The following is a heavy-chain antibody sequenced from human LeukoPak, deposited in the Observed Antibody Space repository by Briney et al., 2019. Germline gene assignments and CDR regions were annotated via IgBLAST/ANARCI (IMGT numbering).Heavy chain of an antibody. D-gene: IGHD3-9*01. J-gene: IGHJ4*02. CDR3: AKSRDDGTGYYYDY. CDR1: GVSFDEYA. Sequence: GRSLRLSCEASGVSFDEYAMHGGRPAPGEGGEWVAGISRNSSNIAYGDSVKGRFTISPDNANKSLSLQMNSLGTEDTAFYYCAKSRDDGTGYYYDYWGQGVLVTVAS. CDR2: ISRNSSNI. V-gene: IGHV3-9*01.